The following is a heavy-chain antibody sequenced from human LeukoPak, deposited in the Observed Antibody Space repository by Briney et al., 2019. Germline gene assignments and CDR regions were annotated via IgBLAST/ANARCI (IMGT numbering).Heavy chain of an antibody. V-gene: IGHV3-23*01. CDR2: ISGSGDNT. Sequence: GGSLRLSCAASGFTFSSYAMSWVRQAPGKGLEWVSGISGSGDNTYYADSVKGRFTISRDNSKNTLYVQVNSPGTEDTAAYYCARAPVVRGVFGWFDFWGQGVLVTVSS. D-gene: IGHD3-10*01. J-gene: IGHJ5*01. CDR3: ARAPVVRGVFGWFDF. CDR1: GFTFSSYA.